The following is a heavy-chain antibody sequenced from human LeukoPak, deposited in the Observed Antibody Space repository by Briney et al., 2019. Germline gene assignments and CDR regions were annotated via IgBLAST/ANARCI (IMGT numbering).Heavy chain of an antibody. CDR2: IKQDGSEK. CDR1: GFTFSNYW. CDR3: AKDQRSGEYNYGWGTFDI. Sequence: VQPGGSLRLSCAASGFTFSNYWMYWVRQAPGKGLEWVANIKQDGSEKYYVDSVKGRFTISRDNAKNSLYLQMNSLRAEDTAVYFCAKDQRSGEYNYGWGTFDIWGQGTMVTVSS. V-gene: IGHV3-7*03. D-gene: IGHD5-18*01. J-gene: IGHJ3*02.